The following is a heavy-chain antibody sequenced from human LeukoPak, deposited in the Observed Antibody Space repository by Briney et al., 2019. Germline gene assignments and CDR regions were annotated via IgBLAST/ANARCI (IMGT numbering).Heavy chain of an antibody. CDR1: GGSISSSSYY. CDR3: ASRSYWGVCDY. D-gene: IGHD1-26*01. Sequence: SETLSPTCTVSGGSISSSSYYWGWIRQPPGKGLEWIGSIYYSGSTYYNPSLKSRVTISVDTSKNQFSLKLSSVTAADTAVYYCASRSYWGVCDYWGQGTLVTVSS. J-gene: IGHJ4*02. V-gene: IGHV4-39*01. CDR2: IYYSGST.